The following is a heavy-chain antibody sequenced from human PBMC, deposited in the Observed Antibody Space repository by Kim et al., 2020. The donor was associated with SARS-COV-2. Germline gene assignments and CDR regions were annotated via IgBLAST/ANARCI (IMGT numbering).Heavy chain of an antibody. Sequence: YTTNYAGSVKGRFTISRDDSKNSVYLQMNSLKTEDTAVYYCARDNMGSYDYWGQGTQVTVSS. CDR2: YTT. V-gene: IGHV3-72*01. CDR3: ARDNMGSYDY. J-gene: IGHJ4*02. D-gene: IGHD1-26*01.